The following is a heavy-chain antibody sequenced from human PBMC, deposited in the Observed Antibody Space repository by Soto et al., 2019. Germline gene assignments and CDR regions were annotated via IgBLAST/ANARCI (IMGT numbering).Heavy chain of an antibody. CDR2: IYYTGST. Sequence: PSETLSLTCTVSGGSITSGSYYWGWIRQPPGKGLEWIGSIYYTGSTYYNPSLKSRVTISVDTSRNQFSLKLSSVTAADTAVYYCARVPDYWGQGILVTVSS. D-gene: IGHD2-2*01. CDR3: ARVPDY. V-gene: IGHV4-39*07. J-gene: IGHJ4*02. CDR1: GGSITSGSYY.